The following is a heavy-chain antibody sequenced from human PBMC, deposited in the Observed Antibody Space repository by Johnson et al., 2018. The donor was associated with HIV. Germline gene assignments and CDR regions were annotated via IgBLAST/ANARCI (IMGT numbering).Heavy chain of an antibody. D-gene: IGHD3-22*01. CDR3: AKANYYDSSGYYSVTEDVFDI. J-gene: IGHJ3*02. Sequence: MLLVESGGGVVRPGGSLRLSCAASGFTFDDYGMSWVRQAPGKGLEWVSGINWNGGSTGYADSVKGRFSISRDNAKNSLYLQMNSLKPEDTALYYCAKANYYDSSGYYSVTEDVFDIWGQGTMVTVSS. V-gene: IGHV3-20*04. CDR1: GFTFDDYG. CDR2: INWNGGST.